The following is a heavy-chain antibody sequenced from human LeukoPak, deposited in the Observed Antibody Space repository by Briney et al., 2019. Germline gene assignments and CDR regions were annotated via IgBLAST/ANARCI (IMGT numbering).Heavy chain of an antibody. V-gene: IGHV1-3*01. Sequence: APVKVPCKASEYTFTSSAFHWVRQAPGQRLEWMGWISGGNGNTRYSQNFQDRVTITRDTTASITYMELSSLRSEDTAVYYCARSSSYDFWSGFPDDWGQGTLVTVSS. CDR3: ARSSSYDFWSGFPDD. CDR1: EYTFTSSA. D-gene: IGHD3-3*01. J-gene: IGHJ4*02. CDR2: ISGGNGNT.